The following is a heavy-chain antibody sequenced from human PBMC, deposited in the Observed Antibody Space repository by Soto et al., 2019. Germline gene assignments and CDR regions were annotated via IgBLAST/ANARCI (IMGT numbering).Heavy chain of an antibody. CDR3: ARLAPVPAAAVYYFDY. CDR2: INHSGST. J-gene: IGHJ4*02. Sequence: PSETLSLTCAVYGGSFSGYYWSWIRQPPGKGLEWIGEINHSGSTNYNPSLKSRVTISVDTSKNQFSLKLSSVTAADTAVYYCARLAPVPAAAVYYFDYCGQGTLVTXSS. CDR1: GGSFSGYY. D-gene: IGHD6-13*01. V-gene: IGHV4-34*01.